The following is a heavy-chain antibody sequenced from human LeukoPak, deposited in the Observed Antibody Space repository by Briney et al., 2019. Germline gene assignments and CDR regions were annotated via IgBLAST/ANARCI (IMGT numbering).Heavy chain of an antibody. D-gene: IGHD1-14*01. J-gene: IGHJ3*02. V-gene: IGHV1-2*03. CDR2: INPNSGGI. Sequence: LGASVKVSCKASGYTFTGYYMHWVRQAPGQGLEWMGWINPNSGGINYAQKFQGRVTMTRDTSISTAYMELSRLRSDDTAVYYCARDPITGDDAFDIWGQGTMVTVSS. CDR1: GYTFTGYY. CDR3: ARDPITGDDAFDI.